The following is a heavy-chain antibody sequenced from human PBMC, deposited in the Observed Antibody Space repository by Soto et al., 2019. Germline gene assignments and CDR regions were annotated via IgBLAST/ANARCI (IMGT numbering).Heavy chain of an antibody. Sequence: QVQLQESGSRLVRPSQTLSLTCSVSLGSVSSGGYSWSWIRQAPGKGLEWIGFISPSGSPAYNPSLKSRVRISVDTSTTQISLELSSVTDAATAVYYCPRSVFAWGPGTLVTVSS. J-gene: IGHJ5*02. D-gene: IGHD3-3*01. CDR2: ISPSGSP. CDR3: PRSVFA. CDR1: LGSVSSGGYS. V-gene: IGHV4-30-2*01.